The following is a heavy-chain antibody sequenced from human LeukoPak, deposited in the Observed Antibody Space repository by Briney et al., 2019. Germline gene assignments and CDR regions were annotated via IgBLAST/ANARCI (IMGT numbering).Heavy chain of an antibody. CDR2: IKQDGSEK. CDR1: GFTFSSYW. CDR3: ARVPSLPGYYEGDYYYMDV. Sequence: GGSLRLSCAASGFTFSSYWMSWVRQAPGKGLEWVANIKQDGSEKYYVDSVKGRFTISRDNAKNSLYLQMNSLRAEDTAVYYCARVPSLPGYYEGDYYYMDVWGKGTTVTVSS. D-gene: IGHD3-22*01. J-gene: IGHJ6*03. V-gene: IGHV3-7*01.